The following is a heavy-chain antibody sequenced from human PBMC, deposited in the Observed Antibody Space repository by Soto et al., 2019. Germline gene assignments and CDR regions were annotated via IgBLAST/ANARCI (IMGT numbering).Heavy chain of an antibody. Sequence: LSVTCTVSGDSINDNCCLCILQTQEKGLEWIVFFSYGGSTNYNPSLKSRVSISVDTPKKHFSLDLTSVTAADTAVYYCARVGARYCNGTTCPMAYWGQGTLVTVSS. CDR2: FSYGGST. J-gene: IGHJ4*02. CDR3: ARVGARYCNGTTCPMAY. D-gene: IGHD2-2*01. CDR1: GDSINDNC. V-gene: IGHV4-59*01.